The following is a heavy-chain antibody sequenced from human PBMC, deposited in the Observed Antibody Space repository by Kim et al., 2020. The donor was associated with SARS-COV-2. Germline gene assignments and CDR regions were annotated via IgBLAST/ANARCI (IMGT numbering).Heavy chain of an antibody. CDR3: ARAGGYSGYDFDKYYYYGMDV. J-gene: IGHJ6*02. CDR2: ISSSGSTI. Sequence: GGSLRLSCAASGFTFSSYEMNWVRQAPGKGLEWVSYISSSGSTIYYADSVKGRFTISRDNAKNSLYLQMNSLRAEDTAVYYCARAGGYSGYDFDKYYYYGMDVWGQGTTVTVSS. D-gene: IGHD5-12*01. V-gene: IGHV3-48*03. CDR1: GFTFSSYE.